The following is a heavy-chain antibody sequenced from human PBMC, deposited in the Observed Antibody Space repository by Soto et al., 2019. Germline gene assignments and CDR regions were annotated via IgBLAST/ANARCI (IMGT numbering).Heavy chain of an antibody. CDR3: ARDDYSGSYMGAFDI. CDR1: GFTFSSYG. CDR2: IWYDGSNK. V-gene: IGHV3-33*01. J-gene: IGHJ3*02. D-gene: IGHD1-26*01. Sequence: QVQLVESGGGVVQPGRSLRLSCAASGFTFSSYGMYWVRQAPGKGLEWVAVIWYDGSNKYYADSVKGRFTISRDNSKNTLYLQMNSLRAEDTAVYYCARDDYSGSYMGAFDIWGQGTMVTVSS.